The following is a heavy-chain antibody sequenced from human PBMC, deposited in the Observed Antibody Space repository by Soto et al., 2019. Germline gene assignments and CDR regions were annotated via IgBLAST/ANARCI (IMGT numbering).Heavy chain of an antibody. CDR1: GFTFSSYA. Sequence: GSLRLSCAASGFTFSSYAMSWVRQAPGKGLEWVSAISGSGGSTYYADSVKGRFTISRDNSKNTLYLQMNSLRAEDTAVYYCAKTGITMIVVVTTFDYWGQGTLVTVSS. D-gene: IGHD3-22*01. V-gene: IGHV3-23*01. CDR3: AKTGITMIVVVTTFDY. J-gene: IGHJ4*02. CDR2: ISGSGGST.